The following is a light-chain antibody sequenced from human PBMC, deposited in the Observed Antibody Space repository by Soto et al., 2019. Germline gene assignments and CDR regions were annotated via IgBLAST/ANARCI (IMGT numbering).Light chain of an antibody. Sequence: SYELTQSPSVSVAPGKTASITCGANNIAAKSVHWYQQRPGQAPVVVIYYDSDRPSEIPERFSGSNSGNTATLTISRVEAGDEADYYCQVWDSSTDHPVFGGGTQLTV. CDR2: YDS. CDR3: QVWDSSTDHPV. J-gene: IGLJ7*01. CDR1: NIAAKS. V-gene: IGLV3-21*04.